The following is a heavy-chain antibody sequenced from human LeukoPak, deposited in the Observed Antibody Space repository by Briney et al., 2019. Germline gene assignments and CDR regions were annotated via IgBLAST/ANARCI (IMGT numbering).Heavy chain of an antibody. J-gene: IGHJ4*02. D-gene: IGHD1-7*01. CDR3: ARGGNWNYGPHYFDY. V-gene: IGHV3-7*01. CDR1: GFIFRSYW. CDR2: IKQDGSEK. Sequence: GGSLRLSCAASGFIFRSYWMSWVRQTPGKGLEWVANIKQDGSEKYYVDSVKGRFTISRDNAKNSLYLQMNSLRAEDTAVYYCARGGNWNYGPHYFDYWGQGTLVTVSS.